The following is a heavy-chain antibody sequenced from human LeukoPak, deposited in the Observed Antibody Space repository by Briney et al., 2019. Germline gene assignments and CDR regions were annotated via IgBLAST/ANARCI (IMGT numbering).Heavy chain of an antibody. CDR3: ARGPSAILTGFPFDY. J-gene: IGHJ4*02. Sequence: GASVKVSCKASGYTFTGYYIHWVRQAPGQGLEWMGWINPNSGYSDYAQNFQGRVAMTRDTSISTAYIELTRLTSDDTAFYFCARGPSAILTGFPFDYWGQGTLVTVSS. CDR2: INPNSGYS. D-gene: IGHD3-9*01. CDR1: GYTFTGYY. V-gene: IGHV1-2*02.